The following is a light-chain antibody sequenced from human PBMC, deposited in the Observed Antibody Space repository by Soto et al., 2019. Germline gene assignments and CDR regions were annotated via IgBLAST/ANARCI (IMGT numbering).Light chain of an antibody. CDR1: QSVSSY. V-gene: IGKV3-11*01. Sequence: EIVLTQSPATLSLSPGERATLSCRASQSVSSYLAGYQQKLGRAPRLLMYDTSNRATGIPARFSGSGSGTDFTLTISSLEPEDFAVYYCQQRSNWPWTFGGGTKVEIK. J-gene: IGKJ4*01. CDR2: DTS. CDR3: QQRSNWPWT.